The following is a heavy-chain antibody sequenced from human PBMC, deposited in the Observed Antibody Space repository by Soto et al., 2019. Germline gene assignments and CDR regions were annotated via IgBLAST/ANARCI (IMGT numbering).Heavy chain of an antibody. CDR1: GFTFSSYA. J-gene: IGHJ5*01. Sequence: QVQLVQSGGGVVQPGGSLRLSCAASGFTFSSYAIHWVRQAPGKGLEWVADVSFDGSNKSYAAPVRGRFTLSRDDSKKTVYLQMNSLRAEDTALYYCAKLGDAVSGFFDFWGQGAQVAVSS. V-gene: IGHV3-30*18. CDR2: VSFDGSNK. CDR3: AKLGDAVSGFFDF. D-gene: IGHD3-3*01.